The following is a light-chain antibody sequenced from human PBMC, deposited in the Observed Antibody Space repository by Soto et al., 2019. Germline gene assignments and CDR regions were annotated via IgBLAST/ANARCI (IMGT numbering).Light chain of an antibody. CDR1: SGDIGSYNR. CDR2: EVT. Sequence: QSALTQPASVSGSPGQSITISCTGTSGDIGSYNRVSWYQQHPGKAPKLIIYEVTDRPSGVSNRFSGSKSGNTASLAISGLQAEGEAEYYCSSYTNINTGACVFGTGTKVTVL. CDR3: SSYTNINTGACV. V-gene: IGLV2-14*01. J-gene: IGLJ1*01.